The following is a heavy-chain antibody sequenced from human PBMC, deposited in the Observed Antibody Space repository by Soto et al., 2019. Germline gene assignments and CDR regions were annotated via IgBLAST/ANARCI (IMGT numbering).Heavy chain of an antibody. CDR2: ISYDGSNK. CDR3: ARDPEYYDILTGYPSKDYYYYYGMDV. J-gene: IGHJ6*02. D-gene: IGHD3-9*01. Sequence: GGSLRLSCAASGFTFSSYAMHWVRQAPGKGLEWVAVISYDGSNKYYADSVKGRFTISRDNSKNTLYLQMNSLRAEDTAVYYCARDPEYYDILTGYPSKDYYYYYGMDVWGQGTTVTVSS. V-gene: IGHV3-30-3*01. CDR1: GFTFSSYA.